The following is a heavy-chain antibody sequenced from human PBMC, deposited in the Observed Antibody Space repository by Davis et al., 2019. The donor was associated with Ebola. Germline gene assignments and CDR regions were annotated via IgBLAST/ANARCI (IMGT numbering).Heavy chain of an antibody. CDR1: GYTLTELS. J-gene: IGHJ4*02. V-gene: IGHV1-24*01. CDR3: ATEGYDSSALNY. Sequence: AASVKVSCKVSGYTLTELSMHWVRQAPGKGLEWMGGFDPEDGETIYAQKFQGRVTMTEDTSTDTAYMELSSLRSEDTAVYYCATEGYDSSALNYWGQGTLVTVSS. CDR2: FDPEDGET. D-gene: IGHD3-22*01.